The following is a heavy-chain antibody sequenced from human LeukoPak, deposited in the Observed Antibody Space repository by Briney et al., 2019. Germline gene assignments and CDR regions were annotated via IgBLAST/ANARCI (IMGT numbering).Heavy chain of an antibody. CDR1: GYSISSGYY. Sequence: SETLSLTCTVSGYSISSGYYWGWIRQPPGKGLEWIGSIYHSGSTYYNPSLKSRVTISVDTSKNQFSLKLSSVTAADTAVYYCARGGIVGAPLDYWGQGTLVTVSS. V-gene: IGHV4-38-2*02. J-gene: IGHJ4*02. CDR2: IYHSGST. CDR3: ARGGIVGAPLDY. D-gene: IGHD1-26*01.